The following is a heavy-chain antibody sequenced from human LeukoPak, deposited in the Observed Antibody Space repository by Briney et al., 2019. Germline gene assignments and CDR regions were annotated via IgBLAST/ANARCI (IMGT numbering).Heavy chain of an antibody. J-gene: IGHJ4*02. Sequence: QSGGSLRLSCAASGFTFSSYAMHWVRQAPGKGLEWVAVISYDGSNKYYADSVKGRFTISRDNSKNTLYLQMNSLRAEDTAVYYCARETQWYSSSWYPFDYWGQGTLVTVSS. D-gene: IGHD6-13*01. V-gene: IGHV3-30-3*01. CDR2: ISYDGSNK. CDR1: GFTFSSYA. CDR3: ARETQWYSSSWYPFDY.